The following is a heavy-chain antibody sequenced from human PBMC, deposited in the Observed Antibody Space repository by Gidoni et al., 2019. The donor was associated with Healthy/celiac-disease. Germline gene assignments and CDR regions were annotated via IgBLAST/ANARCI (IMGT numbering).Heavy chain of an antibody. CDR1: GFTFGSYD. Sequence: EVQLVESGGGLVHPGGSLRLSCAAAGFTFGSYDMHWVRQGTGKGLEWVTTIGPADDTSYPGSVKGRFTNSRENAKDSLYLQMNSLRAGDTAVYYCARGPPYYMDVWGKGTTVTVSS. V-gene: IGHV3-13*01. J-gene: IGHJ6*03. CDR2: IGPADDT. CDR3: ARGPPYYMDV.